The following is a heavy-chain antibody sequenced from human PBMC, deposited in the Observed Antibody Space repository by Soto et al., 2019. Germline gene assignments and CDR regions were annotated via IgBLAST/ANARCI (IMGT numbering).Heavy chain of an antibody. J-gene: IGHJ6*02. CDR1: GGSISNYY. Sequence: QVQLQESGPGLVRPSETLSLTCTVSGGSISNYYWSWIRQSPGKGLEWIGYIYSSGSTNYHPSLKVRVTISVVTATDQFSLNLGSLIAADTAVYSCASHSPPFFYGSGPYDVWGQGTTVSVAS. V-gene: IGHV4-59*08. CDR2: IYSSGST. D-gene: IGHD3-10*01. CDR3: ASHSPPFFYGSGPYDV.